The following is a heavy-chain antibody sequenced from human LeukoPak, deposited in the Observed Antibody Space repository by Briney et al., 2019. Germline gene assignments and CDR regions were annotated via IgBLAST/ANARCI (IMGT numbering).Heavy chain of an antibody. V-gene: IGHV3-23*01. D-gene: IGHD5-18*01. CDR1: GFTFNIYA. CDR2: ISGSGGST. CDR3: AKEGRRGYSYAWGY. Sequence: PGGSLRLSCAASGFTFNIYAMSWVRQAPGKGLEWVSAISGSGGSTYYADSVKGRFTISRDNSKNTLYLQMNSLRAEDTAVYYCAKEGRRGYSYAWGYWGQGTLVTVSS. J-gene: IGHJ4*02.